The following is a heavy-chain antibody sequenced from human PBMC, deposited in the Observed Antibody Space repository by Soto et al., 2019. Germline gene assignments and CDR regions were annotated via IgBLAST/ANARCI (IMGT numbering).Heavy chain of an antibody. Sequence: PSETLSLTCTVSGGCIRSYCWSWTRQRPGKGLEWIGYIYYSGSTNYNPSLKSRVTISVDTSKNQFSLKLSSVTAADTAVYYCARRYGSAFDIWGQGTMVT. V-gene: IGHV4-59*01. CDR2: IYYSGST. J-gene: IGHJ3*02. CDR1: GGCIRSYC. CDR3: ARRYGSAFDI. D-gene: IGHD3-10*01.